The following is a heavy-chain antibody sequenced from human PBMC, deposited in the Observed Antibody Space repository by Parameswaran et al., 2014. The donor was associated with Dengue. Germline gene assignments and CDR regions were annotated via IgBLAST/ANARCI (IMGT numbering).Heavy chain of an antibody. CDR2: INSDGSST. Sequence: WIRQPPGKGLVWVSRINSDGSSTSYADSVKGRFTISRDNAKNTFYLQMNSLRAEDTAVYYCARGCSSTNCYASGVFDYWGQGTLVTVSS. CDR3: ARGCSSTNCYASGVFDY. V-gene: IGHV3-74*01. J-gene: IGHJ4*02. D-gene: IGHD2-2*01.